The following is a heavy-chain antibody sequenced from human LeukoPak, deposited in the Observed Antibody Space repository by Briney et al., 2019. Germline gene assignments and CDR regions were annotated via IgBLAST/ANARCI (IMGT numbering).Heavy chain of an antibody. Sequence: SETLSLTCTVSGGSISSGSYYWSWIRQPAGKGLEWIGRIYTSGSTNYNPSLKSRVTISADTSKNQFSLKLRSVTAADTAVYYCAGSAEYASGKPDFGYWGQGTLVTVSS. CDR3: AGSAEYASGKPDFGY. D-gene: IGHD3-10*01. V-gene: IGHV4-61*02. CDR2: IYTSGST. CDR1: GGSISSGSYY. J-gene: IGHJ4*02.